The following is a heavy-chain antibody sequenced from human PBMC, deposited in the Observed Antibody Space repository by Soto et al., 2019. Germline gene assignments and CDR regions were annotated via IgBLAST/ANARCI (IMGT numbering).Heavy chain of an antibody. V-gene: IGHV3-33*01. D-gene: IGHD6-25*01. CDR1: GFTLNIHG. Sequence: VGSLRLSCAASGFTLNIHGMHWVRQAPGKGLEWVAVIWSDGSRKYYADSVRGRFTISRDNSNSTLDLQMNSLRVEDTAFYYCAREGPYSGTGVFDIWGQGTKVTVSS. CDR2: IWSDGSRK. CDR3: AREGPYSGTGVFDI. J-gene: IGHJ3*02.